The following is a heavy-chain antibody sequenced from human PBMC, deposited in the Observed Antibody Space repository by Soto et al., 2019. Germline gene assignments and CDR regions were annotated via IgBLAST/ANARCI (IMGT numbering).Heavy chain of an antibody. CDR3: ARDQLHFLDYYFEN. D-gene: IGHD3-3*01. J-gene: IGHJ4*02. CDR1: GYTFINYG. CDR2: ISPNTGHT. Sequence: ASVKVSCKASGYTFINYGISWVRQAPGQGLEWLGWISPNTGHTKYARKFQDRLTMTTDTSTTTAYLELRSLRSDDTAVYFCARDQLHFLDYYFENWSQGSMVTVSS. V-gene: IGHV1-18*01.